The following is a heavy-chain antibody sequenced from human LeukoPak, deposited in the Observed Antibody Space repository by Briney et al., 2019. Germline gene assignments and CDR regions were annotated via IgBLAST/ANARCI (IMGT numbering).Heavy chain of an antibody. CDR3: ARDYSGYYSPFDS. Sequence: PSGGSLRLSCAASGFTFNTYWIHWVRQAPGKGLVWVSRISSDGIATAYAESVKGRFTISRDNAKNTLYLQMSSLRVDDTGLYYCARDYSGYYSPFDSWGRGTPVTVSS. V-gene: IGHV3-74*01. CDR1: GFTFNTYW. CDR2: ISSDGIAT. J-gene: IGHJ5*01. D-gene: IGHD3-22*01.